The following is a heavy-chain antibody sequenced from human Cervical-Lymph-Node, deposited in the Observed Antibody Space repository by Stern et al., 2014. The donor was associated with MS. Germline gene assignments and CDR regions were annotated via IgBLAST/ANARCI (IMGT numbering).Heavy chain of an antibody. CDR2: ISAGGSI. J-gene: IGHJ4*02. D-gene: IGHD1-1*01. Sequence: EMQLVASGGGLIQPGGSLRLSCAASGFTFSNYAMSWVRQAPGKGLEWVSTISAGGSIYYTDSVKGRFTISRDNSMNTLYLQMHGLGAEDTAVYYCTKHQAGERTPSDYWGQGTLVTVSS. CDR1: GFTFSNYA. V-gene: IGHV3-23*04. CDR3: TKHQAGERTPSDY.